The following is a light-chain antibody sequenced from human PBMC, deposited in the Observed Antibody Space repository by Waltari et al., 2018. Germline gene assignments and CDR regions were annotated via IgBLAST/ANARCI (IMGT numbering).Light chain of an antibody. J-gene: IGKJ2*01. Sequence: EIVLTQSPGTLSLSPGERATLSCRASQSLSSTYLAWYQQKPGQAPRLLIYGASSRATGIPDRFRGSGSVTDFTLTISRLEPEDFAVYYCQHYDSSPPNTFGQGTKLEIK. CDR1: QSLSSTY. V-gene: IGKV3-20*01. CDR2: GAS. CDR3: QHYDSSPPNT.